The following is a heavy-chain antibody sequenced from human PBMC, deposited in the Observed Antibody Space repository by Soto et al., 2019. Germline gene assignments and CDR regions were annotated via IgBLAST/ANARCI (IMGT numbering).Heavy chain of an antibody. J-gene: IGHJ6*03. D-gene: IGHD6-13*01. V-gene: IGHV3-11*01. CDR2: ISSSGSTI. CDR1: GFTFSDYY. CDR3: ARGSAGISDYYYYMDV. Sequence: GGSLRLSCAASGFTFSDYYMSWIRQAPGKGLEWVSYISSSGSTIYYADSVKGRFTISRDNAKNSLYLQMNSLRAEDTAVYYCARGSAGISDYYYYMDVWGKGTTVTVSS.